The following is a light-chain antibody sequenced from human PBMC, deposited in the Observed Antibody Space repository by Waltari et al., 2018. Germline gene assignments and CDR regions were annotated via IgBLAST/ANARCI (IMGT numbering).Light chain of an antibody. J-gene: IGLJ3*02. CDR1: SSDVGGYNY. Sequence: QSALTQPASVSGSPGQSITISCTGTSSDVGGYNYVSWYQQHPGKAPTLMISEVSKRPSGVSHRFSGSKSGNTASLTISGLQAEDEADYYCSSYTSSSTLVFGGGTKLTVL. CDR2: EVS. V-gene: IGLV2-14*01. CDR3: SSYTSSSTLV.